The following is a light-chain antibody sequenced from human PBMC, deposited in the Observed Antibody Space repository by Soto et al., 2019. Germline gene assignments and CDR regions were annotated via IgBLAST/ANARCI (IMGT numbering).Light chain of an antibody. Sequence: QSVLTQPPPASGTPGQRVTRSCSRSISDIGSNTVNWYQQLPEPAPKLLIYSNNQRPSGAHDRFSGSKSGTSASLAISGLQSEDETDYYCAAWDDSLNGYVFGTGTKVTVL. CDR3: AAWDDSLNGYV. CDR1: ISDIGSNT. J-gene: IGLJ1*01. V-gene: IGLV1-44*01. CDR2: SNN.